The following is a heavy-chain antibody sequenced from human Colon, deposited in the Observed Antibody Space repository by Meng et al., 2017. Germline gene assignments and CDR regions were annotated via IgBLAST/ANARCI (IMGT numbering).Heavy chain of an antibody. CDR3: ARDLHIAAANY. CDR1: GFTFRDFW. Sequence: QVVEAGGGLVEGGGSLRLSCEASGFTFRDFWMHWVRQAPGKGLEWVSRIIGDGSARDYADSVKGRFIISRDNAKTTVYLEMNNLRAEDTAIYYCARDLHIAAANYWGQGTLVTVSS. J-gene: IGHJ4*02. CDR2: IIGDGSAR. V-gene: IGHV3-74*01. D-gene: IGHD6-13*01.